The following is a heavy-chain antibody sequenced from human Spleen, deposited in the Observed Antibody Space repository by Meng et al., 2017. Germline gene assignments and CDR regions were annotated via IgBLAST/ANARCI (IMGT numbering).Heavy chain of an antibody. CDR2: INHSGST. CDR3: ARILVVDDTFVHYSRFDP. J-gene: IGHJ5*02. D-gene: IGHD2-15*01. CDR1: GCSVRRDS. V-gene: IGHV4-34*01. Sequence: GDLPQWGLQPLSPSEALSLACLSSGCSVRRDSWSWIRQPPVKGLAWIGQINHSGSTNYNPSLKSRVIISVDTSKDQFSMKMSSVTATDTAVYYCARILVVDDTFVHYSRFDPWGQGTLVTVSS.